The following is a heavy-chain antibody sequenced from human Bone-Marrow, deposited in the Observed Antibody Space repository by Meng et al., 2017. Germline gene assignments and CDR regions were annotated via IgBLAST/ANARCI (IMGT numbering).Heavy chain of an antibody. Sequence: QVTLPWSGPGLVKPSQTLSLTCTVAGCSISSGGYYWSWIRQHPGKGLEWIGYIYYSGSTYYTPSLKSRVTISVDTSKNQFSLKLSSVTAADTAVYYCARGTYYYDSSGYYFDYWGQGTLVTVSS. D-gene: IGHD3-22*01. CDR1: GCSISSGGYY. CDR3: ARGTYYYDSSGYYFDY. V-gene: IGHV4-31*03. CDR2: IYYSGST. J-gene: IGHJ4*02.